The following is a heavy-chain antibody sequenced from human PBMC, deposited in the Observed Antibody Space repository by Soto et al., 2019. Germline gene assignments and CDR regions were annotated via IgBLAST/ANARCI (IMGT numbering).Heavy chain of an antibody. CDR1: GYTFTTYP. J-gene: IGHJ4*02. CDR3: ARDNSGWIDY. D-gene: IGHD6-19*01. V-gene: IGHV1-3*01. Sequence: QVQLVQSGTEVKRPGASVKVSCKASGYTFTTYPMHWVRQAPGQRLEWMGWINAGNGNTKYSQNFQGRVTITRDTSASTAYMELSSLRSEDTAVYYCARDNSGWIDYWGQGTLVTVSS. CDR2: INAGNGNT.